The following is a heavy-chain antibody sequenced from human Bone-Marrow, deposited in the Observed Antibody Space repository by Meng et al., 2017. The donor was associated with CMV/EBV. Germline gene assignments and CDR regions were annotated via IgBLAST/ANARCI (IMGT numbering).Heavy chain of an antibody. J-gene: IGHJ4*02. Sequence: SVKVSCKVSGYTLTELSRHWVRQAPGKGLEWMGGIIPIFGTANYAQKFQGRVTITTDESTSTAYMELSSLRSEDTAVYYCARGRRRYSSSWEGFDYWGQGTLVTVSS. D-gene: IGHD6-13*01. V-gene: IGHV1-69*05. CDR2: IIPIFGTA. CDR3: ARGRRRYSSSWEGFDY. CDR1: GYTLTELS.